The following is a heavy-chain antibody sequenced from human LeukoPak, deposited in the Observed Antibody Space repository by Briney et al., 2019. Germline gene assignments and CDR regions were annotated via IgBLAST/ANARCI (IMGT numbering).Heavy chain of an antibody. Sequence: GGSLRLSCAASGFTFSSYAMSWVRQAPGKGLEWVSGISGSGGSTYYADSVKGRFTISRDNSKNTVYLQINSLRAEDTAVYYCAKDPYYDSSGYDYWGQGTLVTVSS. CDR2: ISGSGGST. CDR1: GFTFSSYA. V-gene: IGHV3-23*01. J-gene: IGHJ4*02. CDR3: AKDPYYDSSGYDY. D-gene: IGHD3-22*01.